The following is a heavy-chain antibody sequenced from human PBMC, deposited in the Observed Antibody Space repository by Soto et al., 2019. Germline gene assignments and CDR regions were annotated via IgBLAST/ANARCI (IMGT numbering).Heavy chain of an antibody. CDR3: ARVGTMMIRRYPSGMVY. CDR2: INPSGGST. Sequence: ASVKVSCKASGYTFTSYYMHWVRQAPGQGLEWMGLINPSGGSTSYAQKFQGRVTMTRDTSTSTVYMELSSLRSEDTAVYYCARVGTMMIRRYPSGMVYWGQGTLVTVSS. V-gene: IGHV1-46*01. D-gene: IGHD3-22*01. CDR1: GYTFTSYY. J-gene: IGHJ4*02.